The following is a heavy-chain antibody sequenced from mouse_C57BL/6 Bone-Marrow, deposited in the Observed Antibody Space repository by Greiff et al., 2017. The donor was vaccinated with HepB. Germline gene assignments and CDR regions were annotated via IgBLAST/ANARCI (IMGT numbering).Heavy chain of an antibody. CDR1: GYTFTDYY. D-gene: IGHD2-2*01. Sequence: EVKLQQSGPVLVKPGASVKMSCKASGYTFTDYYMNWVKQSHGKSLEWIGVINPYNGGTSYNQKFKGKATLTVDKSSSTAYMELNSLTSEDSAVYYCASPYGYDGGNYAMDYWGQGTPVTVSS. CDR2: INPYNGGT. CDR3: ASPYGYDGGNYAMDY. V-gene: IGHV1-19*01. J-gene: IGHJ4*01.